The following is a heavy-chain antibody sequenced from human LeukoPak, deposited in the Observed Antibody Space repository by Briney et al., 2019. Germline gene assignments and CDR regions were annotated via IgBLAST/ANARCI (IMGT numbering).Heavy chain of an antibody. CDR2: SGSGGST. Sequence: GGSLRLPCAASGFTFSSYAMSWVRQAPGKGLECLSGSGSGGSTYYADSVKGRFTISRDNSKNTLYLQMNSLRAEDTAVYYCAKDFWSGYYPNCWGQGTLVTVSS. V-gene: IGHV3-23*01. CDR1: GFTFSSYA. J-gene: IGHJ4*02. D-gene: IGHD3-3*01. CDR3: AKDFWSGYYPNC.